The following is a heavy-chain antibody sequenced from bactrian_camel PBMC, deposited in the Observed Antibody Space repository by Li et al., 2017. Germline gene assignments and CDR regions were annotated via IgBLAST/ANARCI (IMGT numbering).Heavy chain of an antibody. CDR2: IDSDGRT. V-gene: IGHV3S53*01. D-gene: IGHD1*01. Sequence: HVQLVESGGGSVQSGGSLRLSCVASLDAYKMACIGWWRDFPNKEREGVAIIDSDGRTTYRDSVKGRFTISRDDAKNAVYLQMDTVKPEDTAMYVCAAVDSACPPRRSNWIRLPRYDYRGQGTQVTVS. J-gene: IGHJ4*01. CDR1: LDAYKMAC. CDR3: AAVDSACPPRRSNWIRLPRYDY.